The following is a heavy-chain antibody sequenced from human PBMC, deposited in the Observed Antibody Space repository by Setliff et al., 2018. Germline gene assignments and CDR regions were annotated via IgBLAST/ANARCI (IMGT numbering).Heavy chain of an antibody. CDR1: GGTFSSYA. CDR3: ARGPRITIFGVVSLSLYGMDV. CDR2: INPSGGST. D-gene: IGHD3-3*01. J-gene: IGHJ6*02. Sequence: ASVKVSCKASGGTFSSYAITWVRQAPGQGLEWMGIINPSGGSTSYAQKFQGRVTMTRDTSTSTVYMEPSSLRSDDTAVYYCARGPRITIFGVVSLSLYGMDVWGQGTTVTVSS. V-gene: IGHV1-46*01.